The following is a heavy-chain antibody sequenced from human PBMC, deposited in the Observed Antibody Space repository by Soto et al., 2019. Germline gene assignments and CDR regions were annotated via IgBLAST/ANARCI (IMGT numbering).Heavy chain of an antibody. D-gene: IGHD3-16*01. CDR1: GFTFSSYW. CDR2: ITPDGSAT. CDR3: TRGYDYVWGVY. V-gene: IGHV3-74*01. J-gene: IGHJ4*02. Sequence: HPGGSLRLSCAASGFTFSSYWTHWVRQAPGKGLVWVSRITPDGSATSYADSVKGRFTISRDNAKNTLYLQMNSLRAEDTAVYYCTRGYDYVWGVYWGQGTLVTVSS.